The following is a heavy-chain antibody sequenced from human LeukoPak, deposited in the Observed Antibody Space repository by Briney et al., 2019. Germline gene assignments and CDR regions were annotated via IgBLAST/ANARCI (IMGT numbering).Heavy chain of an antibody. D-gene: IGHD2-2*01. J-gene: IGHJ4*02. V-gene: IGHV4-59*01. CDR1: GGSISSYY. Sequence: PSETLSLTCTVSGGSISSYYWSWIRQPPGKGLEWIGYIYYSGSTNYNPSLKSRVTISVDTSKNQFSLKLSSVTAADTAVYYCARGGHCSSTSCYELDYWGQGTLVTVSS. CDR3: ARGGHCSSTSCYELDY. CDR2: IYYSGST.